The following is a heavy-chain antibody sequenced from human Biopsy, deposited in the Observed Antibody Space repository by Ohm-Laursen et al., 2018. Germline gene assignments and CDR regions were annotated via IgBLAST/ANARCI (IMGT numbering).Heavy chain of an antibody. V-gene: IGHV4-59*11. Sequence: SETLSLTCTVSGGSFTGHYWTWIRQPPGKGLEWIGHISHTGYTSYKPSLKSRVTISLDTSRKHFSLRLTSLAAADTAVYYCARGSNEYGGLYFPHWGQGTLGTVSS. CDR3: ARGSNEYGGLYFPH. CDR1: GGSFTGHY. D-gene: IGHD4-23*01. CDR2: ISHTGYT. J-gene: IGHJ1*01.